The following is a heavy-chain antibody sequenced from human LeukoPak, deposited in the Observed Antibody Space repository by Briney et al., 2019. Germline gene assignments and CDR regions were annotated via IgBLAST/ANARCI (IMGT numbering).Heavy chain of an antibody. D-gene: IGHD2-2*01. Sequence: GGSLRLSCAASGFSFTASEMHWVRQAPGKGLEWLGRIKSSAHNYATTYAASVTGRFTILKDDSKNTAYLQMNSLRTEDTATYYCARLYCTTTNSYFSDAFDIWGRGTLVAVSA. CDR1: GFSFTASE. J-gene: IGHJ3*02. V-gene: IGHV3-73*01. CDR2: IKSSAHNYAT. CDR3: ARLYCTTTNSYFSDAFDI.